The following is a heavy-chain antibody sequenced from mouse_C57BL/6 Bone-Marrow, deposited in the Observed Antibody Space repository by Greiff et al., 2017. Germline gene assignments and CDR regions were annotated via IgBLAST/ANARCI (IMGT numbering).Heavy chain of an antibody. CDR2: ILTGGGK. V-gene: IGHV2-9-1*01. Sequence: QVQLKESGPGPVAPSPRLYITCPVSGFSLPSYAISWVRQPPGKGLEWLGGILTGGGKNYNSALKSRLSISKDNSKSQVFLKMNSLQTYDTARYYCARSGSSGPAWFAYWGQGTLVTVSA. CDR3: ARSGSSGPAWFAY. D-gene: IGHD3-2*02. J-gene: IGHJ3*01. CDR1: GFSLPSYA.